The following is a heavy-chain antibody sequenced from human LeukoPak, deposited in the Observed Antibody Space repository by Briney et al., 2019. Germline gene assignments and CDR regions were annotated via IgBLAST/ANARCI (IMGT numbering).Heavy chain of an antibody. V-gene: IGHV1-8*01. CDR1: GYTFTSYD. CDR3: ARGLGNDGIFDY. CDR2: MNPNSGNT. D-gene: IGHD1-1*01. Sequence: ASVKVSCKASGYTFTSYDINWVRQATGLGLEWMGWMNPNSGNTGYAQKFQGRVTMTRNTSISTAYMELSSLRSEDTAVYYCARGLGNDGIFDYWGQGTLVTVSS. J-gene: IGHJ4*02.